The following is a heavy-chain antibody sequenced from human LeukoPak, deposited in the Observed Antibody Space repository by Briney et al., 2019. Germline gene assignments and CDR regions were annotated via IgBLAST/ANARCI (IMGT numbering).Heavy chain of an antibody. V-gene: IGHV4-34*01. CDR3: ARAVIAVAGIGFDY. Sequence: SETLSLTCAVYGGSFSGYYWSWIRQPPGKGLEWIGEINHSGSTNYNPSLKSRVTISVDTSKNQFSLKLSSVTAAGTAVYYCARAVIAVAGIGFDYWGQGTLVTVSS. J-gene: IGHJ4*02. CDR1: GGSFSGYY. D-gene: IGHD6-19*01. CDR2: INHSGST.